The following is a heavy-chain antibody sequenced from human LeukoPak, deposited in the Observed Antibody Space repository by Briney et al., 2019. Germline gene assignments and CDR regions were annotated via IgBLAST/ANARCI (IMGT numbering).Heavy chain of an antibody. V-gene: IGHV3-30*03. Sequence: RAGGSLRLSCAASGFTFSSYGMHWVRQAPGKGLEWVAVISYDGSNKYYADSVKGRFTISRDNSKNTLYLQMNSLRAEDTAVYYCARSYYDYVWGSYRSGSWGVIDYWGQGTLVTVSS. CDR2: ISYDGSNK. CDR3: ARSYYDYVWGSYRSGSWGVIDY. D-gene: IGHD3-16*02. J-gene: IGHJ4*02. CDR1: GFTFSSYG.